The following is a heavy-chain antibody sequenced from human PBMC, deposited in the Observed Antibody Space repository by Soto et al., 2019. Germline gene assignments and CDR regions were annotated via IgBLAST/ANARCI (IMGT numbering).Heavy chain of an antibody. Sequence: EVLLVESGGGLVQPGGSLRLSCAASGFMFSAYWMSWVRQDPGKGLEWVATISGGATDKFYVDSVKGRFTISRDDTKNSLYLQMNSLRDEDTAVYYCVREDWHRFDSWGQGTLVTVSS. CDR3: VREDWHRFDS. V-gene: IGHV3-7*01. D-gene: IGHD2-21*01. CDR1: GFMFSAYW. CDR2: ISGGATDK. J-gene: IGHJ4*02.